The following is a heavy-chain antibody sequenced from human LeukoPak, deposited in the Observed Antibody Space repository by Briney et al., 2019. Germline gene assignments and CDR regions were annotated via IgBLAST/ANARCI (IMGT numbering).Heavy chain of an antibody. CDR2: IWYDGSNK. D-gene: IGHD2-2*01. Sequence: GRSLRLSCAASGFTFSSYGMHWVRQAPGKGLEWVAVIWYDGSNKYYADSVKGRFTISRDNSKNTLYLQMNSLRAEDTAVYYCARDGEVPAAIEGFEAYGMDVWGQGTTVTVSS. CDR3: ARDGEVPAAIEGFEAYGMDV. CDR1: GFTFSSYG. V-gene: IGHV3-33*01. J-gene: IGHJ6*02.